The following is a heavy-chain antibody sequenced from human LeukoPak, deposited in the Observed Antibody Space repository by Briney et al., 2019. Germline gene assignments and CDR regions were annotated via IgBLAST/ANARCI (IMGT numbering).Heavy chain of an antibody. CDR2: ISSSGSTI. D-gene: IGHD3-3*01. CDR3: ARDRLRIFGVVTYMFDY. CDR1: GFTFSDYY. Sequence: PGGSLRLSCAAPGFTFSDYYMSWIRQAPGKGLEWVSYISSSGSTIYYADSVKGRFTISRDNAKNSLYLQMNSLRAEDTAVYYCARDRLRIFGVVTYMFDYWGQGTLVTVSS. V-gene: IGHV3-11*01. J-gene: IGHJ4*02.